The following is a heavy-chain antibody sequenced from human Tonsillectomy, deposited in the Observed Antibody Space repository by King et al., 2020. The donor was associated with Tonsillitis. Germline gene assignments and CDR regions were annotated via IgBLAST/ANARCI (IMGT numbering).Heavy chain of an antibody. J-gene: IGHJ3*01. CDR1: GFTFSSYG. CDR3: ARDGGYCSGGRCYPKPGFDF. Sequence: VQLVESGGGVVQPGRSLRLSCAASGFTFSSYGMHLVRQAPGKGLVWVAVIWDDGSNKNYADSVKGRFTISRDNSKNTLYLQMNSLRGEDTAVFYCARDGGYCSGGRCYPKPGFDFWGQGTTVTVSS. CDR2: IWDDGSNK. V-gene: IGHV3-33*01. D-gene: IGHD2-15*01.